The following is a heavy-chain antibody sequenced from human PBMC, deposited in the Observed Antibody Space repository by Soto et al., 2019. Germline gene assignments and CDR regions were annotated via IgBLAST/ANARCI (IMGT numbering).Heavy chain of an antibody. Sequence: SVSNAWMNWVRQAPGKGLEWVGHINSKTDGGTTDFAAPVKGRFTISREDSKNTLYLQMNSLKIEDTAVYYCTRRNDYGDYTSWFDPWGQGTLVTVSP. V-gene: IGHV3-15*07. CDR2: INSKTDGGTT. CDR1: SVSNAW. CDR3: TRRNDYGDYTSWFDP. D-gene: IGHD4-17*01. J-gene: IGHJ5*02.